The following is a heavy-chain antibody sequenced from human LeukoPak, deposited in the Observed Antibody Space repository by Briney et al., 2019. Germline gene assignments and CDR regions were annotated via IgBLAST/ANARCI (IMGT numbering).Heavy chain of an antibody. D-gene: IGHD1-26*01. CDR3: ARGSKMLGYNWFDP. Sequence: SETLSLTCAVYGGSFSGYCWNWIRQPPGKGLEWIGEINHSGSTNYIPSLKSRVTISVDTSKNQFSLKLSSVTAADTAVYYCARGSKMLGYNWFDPWGQGTLVTVSS. J-gene: IGHJ5*02. V-gene: IGHV4-34*01. CDR1: GGSFSGYC. CDR2: INHSGST.